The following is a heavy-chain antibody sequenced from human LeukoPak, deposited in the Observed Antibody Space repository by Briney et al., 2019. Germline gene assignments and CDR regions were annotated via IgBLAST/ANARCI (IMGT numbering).Heavy chain of an antibody. J-gene: IGHJ4*02. CDR1: GGSISSYY. V-gene: IGHV4-59*08. CDR3: ARHTPYGDSSFDC. CDR2: IYYSGKT. Sequence: SETLSLTCTVSGGSISSYYWSWIRQPPGKGLECIGYIYYSGKTNYNPSLKSRVSMSVDTSKNQVSLKLYSVTAADTAVYYCARHTPYGDSSFDCWGQGTLVTVSP. D-gene: IGHD2-21*02.